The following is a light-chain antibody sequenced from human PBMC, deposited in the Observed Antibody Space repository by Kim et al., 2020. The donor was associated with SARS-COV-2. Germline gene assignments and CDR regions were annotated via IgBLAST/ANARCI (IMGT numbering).Light chain of an antibody. V-gene: IGKV1-5*03. CDR1: QSIYSY. CDR2: KAS. J-gene: IGKJ5*01. CDR3: QQFYTYPIT. Sequence: ASVGDRVTITCRAIQSIYSYLAWYQQKPGNVPKILIYKASTLESGVPSRFSGSESGTEFTLTISSLQPDDFATYYCQQFYTYPITFGQGTRLEIK.